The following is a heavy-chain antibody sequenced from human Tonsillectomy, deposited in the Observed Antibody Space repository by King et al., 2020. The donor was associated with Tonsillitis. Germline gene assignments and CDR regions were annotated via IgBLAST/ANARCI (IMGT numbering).Heavy chain of an antibody. D-gene: IGHD4-23*01. V-gene: IGHV3-30*18. CDR1: GFTFSSYG. CDR3: AKNSRGGWFDP. J-gene: IGHJ5*02. Sequence: VQLVESGGGVVQPGRSLRLSCAASGFTFSSYGMHWVRQAPGKGLEWVAAISYDGSNKYYADSVKGRFTISRDNSKNTLYLQMNSLRAEDTAVYYCAKNSRGGWFDPWGQGTLVTVSS. CDR2: ISYDGSNK.